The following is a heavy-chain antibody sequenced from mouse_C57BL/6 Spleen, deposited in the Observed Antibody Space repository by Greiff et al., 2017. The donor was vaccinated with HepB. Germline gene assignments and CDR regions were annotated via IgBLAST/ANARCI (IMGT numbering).Heavy chain of an antibody. CDR2: IDPSDSYT. J-gene: IGHJ1*03. Sequence: QVQLKQPGAELVMPGASVKLSCKASGYTFTSYWMHWVKQRPGQGLEWIGEIDPSDSYTNYNQKFKGKSTLTVDKSSSTAYMQLSSLTSEDSAVYYCARGGGYWYFDVWGTGTTVTVSS. V-gene: IGHV1-69*01. CDR1: GYTFTSYW. CDR3: ARGGGYWYFDV.